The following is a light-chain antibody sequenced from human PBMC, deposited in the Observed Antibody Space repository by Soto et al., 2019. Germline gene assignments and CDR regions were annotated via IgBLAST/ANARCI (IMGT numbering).Light chain of an antibody. Sequence: DIQMTQSPSSVSASVGDRVTITCRASQGISSWLAWYQHKPGKAPKLLIYAASNLQGGVPSRFSGSGSGTDFTLTISSLQAEDFATYHCQQASSFPLTFGGGTKVDIK. CDR2: AAS. CDR1: QGISSW. V-gene: IGKV1-12*01. CDR3: QQASSFPLT. J-gene: IGKJ4*01.